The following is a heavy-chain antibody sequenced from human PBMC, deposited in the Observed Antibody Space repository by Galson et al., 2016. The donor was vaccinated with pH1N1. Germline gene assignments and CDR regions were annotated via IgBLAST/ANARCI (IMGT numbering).Heavy chain of an antibody. Sequence: SLRLSCAASGFSFSSYAMTWVCQAPGKGLEWVASINDGGGDTYYADSVQGRFTISRDNSKNTVSPQMNSLRAEDTAVFYCARSSDVTAYYGLDVWGQGTTVSVSS. CDR3: ARSSDVTAYYGLDV. D-gene: IGHD6-6*01. J-gene: IGHJ6*02. CDR2: INDGGGDT. CDR1: GFSFSSYA. V-gene: IGHV3-23*01.